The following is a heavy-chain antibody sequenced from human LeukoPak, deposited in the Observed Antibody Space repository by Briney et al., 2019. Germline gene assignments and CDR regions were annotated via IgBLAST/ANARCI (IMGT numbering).Heavy chain of an antibody. CDR3: AKSSIYDSSGYYFSAFDI. V-gene: IGHV3-23*01. CDR1: GFTFSSYA. Sequence: GGSLRLSCAASGFTFSSYAMSWVRQAPGKGLEWVSGMSGSGGSTYYADSVKGRFTISRDNSKNTLYLQMNSLRAEDTAVYYCAKSSIYDSSGYYFSAFDIWGQGTMVTVSS. CDR2: MSGSGGST. D-gene: IGHD3-22*01. J-gene: IGHJ3*02.